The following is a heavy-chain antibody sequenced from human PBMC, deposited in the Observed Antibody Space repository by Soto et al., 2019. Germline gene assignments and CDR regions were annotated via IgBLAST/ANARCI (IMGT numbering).Heavy chain of an antibody. CDR2: IYYSGST. Sequence: QVQLQESGPGLVKPSETLSLTCSVSGGSIGSYYWSWIRQPPGKGLEWIGYIYYSGSTNYNPSLTSRVTKSVDTSKNQFSLKLSAVTAADTAVYYCARGGWRQIDYWGQGTLVTVSS. V-gene: IGHV4-59*08. J-gene: IGHJ4*02. CDR3: ARGGWRQIDY. CDR1: GGSIGSYY. D-gene: IGHD3-3*01.